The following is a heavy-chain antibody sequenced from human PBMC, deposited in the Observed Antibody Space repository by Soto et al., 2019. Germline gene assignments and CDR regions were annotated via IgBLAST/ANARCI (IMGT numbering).Heavy chain of an antibody. J-gene: IGHJ5*02. CDR2: ISSISSTI. D-gene: IGHD7-27*01. CDR1: GFTFSSNR. Sequence: EVQVVESGGGLVQPGGSLRLSCAASGFTFSSNRMNWVRQAPGNGLEWISYISSISSTISADSVKGRFTISRDHAKNSLYLQMNSLRDEDTAVYCCARVSWRCHLTSDLWGPGTLVTVSS. V-gene: IGHV3-48*02. CDR3: ARVSWRCHLTSDL.